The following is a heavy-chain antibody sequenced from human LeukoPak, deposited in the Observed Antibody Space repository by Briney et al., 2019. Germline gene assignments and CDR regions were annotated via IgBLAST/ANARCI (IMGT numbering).Heavy chain of an antibody. CDR2: IKEDGSKV. CDR1: GFGFSSHW. CDR3: ARGDYYDSSGYYPGY. Sequence: PGGTLRLSCAASGFGFSSHWMTWVRQAPGRGLEWVANIKEDGSKVYFVDSVKGRFTSSRDNAKNSLYLQMNSLRAEDTAVYYCARGDYYDSSGYYPGYWGQGTLVTVSS. J-gene: IGHJ4*02. V-gene: IGHV3-7*04. D-gene: IGHD3-22*01.